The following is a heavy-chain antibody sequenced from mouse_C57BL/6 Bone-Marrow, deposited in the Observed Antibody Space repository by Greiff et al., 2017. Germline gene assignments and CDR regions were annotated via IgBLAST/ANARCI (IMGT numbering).Heavy chain of an antibody. CDR2: ISYDGSN. V-gene: IGHV3-6*01. CDR1: GYSITSGYY. Sequence: EVQLVESGPGLVKPSQSLSLTCSVTGYSITSGYYWNWIRQFPGNKLEWLGYISYDGSNNYNPSLKNRISITRDTSKNQFFLKLNAVTTEDTATYYGARDPGMDYWGQGTSVTVSS. CDR3: ARDPGMDY. J-gene: IGHJ4*01.